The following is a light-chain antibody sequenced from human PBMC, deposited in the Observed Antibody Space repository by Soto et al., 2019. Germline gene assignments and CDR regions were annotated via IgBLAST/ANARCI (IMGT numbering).Light chain of an antibody. J-gene: IGKJ3*01. CDR3: QQHDGVPQ. V-gene: IGKV1-33*01. CDR1: QDITNQ. Sequence: DIQMTQSPSSLSASVGDTVTITCQASQDITNQLNSYQQKPGTAPKLLIYDASHLETGVPSRFSGSGSGTYFTLTISSLQPEDIETYYCQQHDGVPQFGPGTKVDF. CDR2: DAS.